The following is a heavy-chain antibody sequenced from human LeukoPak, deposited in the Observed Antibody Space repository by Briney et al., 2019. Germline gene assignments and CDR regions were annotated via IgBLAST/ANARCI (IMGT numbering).Heavy chain of an antibody. Sequence: SVKVSCKASGGTFSSYAISWVRQAPGQGLEWMGTIIPILNIVNYAQNFQGRVTITADTSTTTAYMEQRSLRSEDTAVYYCAIRSDGAYCGGDCFYLDYWGQGTLVTVSS. CDR1: GGTFSSYA. CDR3: AIRSDGAYCGGDCFYLDY. J-gene: IGHJ4*02. V-gene: IGHV1-69*04. D-gene: IGHD2-21*02. CDR2: IIPILNIV.